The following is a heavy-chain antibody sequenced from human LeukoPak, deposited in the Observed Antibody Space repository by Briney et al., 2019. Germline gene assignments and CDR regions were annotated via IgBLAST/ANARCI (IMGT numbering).Heavy chain of an antibody. CDR3: AKDLSSGWYYFDY. D-gene: IGHD6-19*01. Sequence: AGSLRLSCAASGFTFSSYGMHWVRQAPGKGLEWVAVISYDGSNKYYADSVKGRFTISRDNSKNTLYLQMNSLRAEDTAVYYCAKDLSSGWYYFDYWGQGTLVTVSS. CDR2: ISYDGSNK. CDR1: GFTFSSYG. J-gene: IGHJ4*02. V-gene: IGHV3-30*18.